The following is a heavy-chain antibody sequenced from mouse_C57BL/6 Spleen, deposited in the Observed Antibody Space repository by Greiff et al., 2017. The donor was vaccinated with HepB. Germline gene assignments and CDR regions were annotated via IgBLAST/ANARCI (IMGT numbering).Heavy chain of an antibody. Sequence: QVQLKQPGAELVRPGSSVKLSFKASGYTFTSYWMDWVKQRPGQGLEWIGNIYPSDSETHYNQKFKDKATLTVDKSSSTSYMQLSSLTSEDSAVYYCAVPYLDYWGQGTTLTVSS. D-gene: IGHD6-5*01. CDR2: IYPSDSET. CDR3: AVPYLDY. V-gene: IGHV1-61*01. J-gene: IGHJ2*01. CDR1: GYTFTSYW.